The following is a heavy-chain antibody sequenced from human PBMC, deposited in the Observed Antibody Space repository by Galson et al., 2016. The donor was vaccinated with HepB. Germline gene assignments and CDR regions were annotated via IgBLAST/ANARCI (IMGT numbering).Heavy chain of an antibody. J-gene: IGHJ4*02. D-gene: IGHD3-10*01. CDR1: GGSISGSGQH. CDR3: ASEDYSFRY. V-gene: IGHV4-39*07. CDR2: IYYGGSS. Sequence: ETLSLTCSVSGGSISGSGQHWGWIRQPPGKGLEWIGTIYYGGSSYYNPSLESRVSISVDNSKNQFSLKLSSATAADTAVYYCASEDYSFRYWGQGTLVTVSS.